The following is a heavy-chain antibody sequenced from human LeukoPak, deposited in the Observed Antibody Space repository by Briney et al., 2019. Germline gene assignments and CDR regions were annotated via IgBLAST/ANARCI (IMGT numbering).Heavy chain of an antibody. CDR3: ARDRQRYLDDFDY. D-gene: IGHD3-9*01. V-gene: IGHV3-48*01. Sequence: PGGSLRLSCAASGFTFSSYSTNWVRQAPGKGLEWVSYISSSSSTIYYADSVKGRFTISRDNAKNSLYLQMNSLRAEDTAVYYCARDRQRYLDDFDYWGQGTLVTVSS. J-gene: IGHJ4*02. CDR1: GFTFSSYS. CDR2: ISSSSSTI.